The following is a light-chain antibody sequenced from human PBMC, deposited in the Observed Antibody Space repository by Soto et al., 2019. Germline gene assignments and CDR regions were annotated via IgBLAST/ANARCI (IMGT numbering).Light chain of an antibody. J-gene: IGKJ3*01. Sequence: EIVLTQSPGTLSLSPGESATLSCRTSMSINNRYLAWYQQKPGQAPRLLIYAASSRATGIPDRFSGSGSGTDFTLTISRQEPEDFAVYYCQQFGSSPGFTFGPGTKVDIK. CDR3: QQFGSSPGFT. CDR1: MSINNRY. CDR2: AAS. V-gene: IGKV3-20*01.